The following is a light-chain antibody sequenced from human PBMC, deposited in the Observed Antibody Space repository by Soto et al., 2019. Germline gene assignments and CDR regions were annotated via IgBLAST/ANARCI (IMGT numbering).Light chain of an antibody. CDR3: CSYAGTYTYVV. V-gene: IGLV2-14*01. CDR2: EVN. J-gene: IGLJ2*01. Sequence: QSALTQPASVSGSPGQSITISCTGSSSDVGGYNYVSWYQQHPGKAPKLMIYEVNYRPSGVSNRFSGSKSGNTASLTISGLQAEDEADYHCCSYAGTYTYVVFGGGTKLTVL. CDR1: SSDVGGYNY.